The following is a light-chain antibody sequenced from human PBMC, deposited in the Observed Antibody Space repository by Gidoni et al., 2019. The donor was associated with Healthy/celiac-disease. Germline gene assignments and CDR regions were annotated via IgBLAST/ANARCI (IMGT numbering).Light chain of an antibody. CDR3: QQRSNWLYT. CDR2: DAS. Sequence: DIVVTQSPTLLSLPPGERATLSCRARQSVSSYLAWYQQKPGQARRLIIYDASNRATGIAARFSGSGSGTDFPPTSSRVEPEDVVVYYRQQRSNWLYTFGQGTKLEIK. CDR1: QSVSSY. V-gene: IGKV3-11*01. J-gene: IGKJ2*01.